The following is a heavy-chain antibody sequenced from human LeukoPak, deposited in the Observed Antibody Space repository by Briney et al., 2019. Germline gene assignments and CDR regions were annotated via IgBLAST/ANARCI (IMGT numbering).Heavy chain of an antibody. Sequence: PGGSLRLSCAASGFTFNNAWMNWVRQAPGKGLEWVSFIYSGGNTHYSDSVKGRFTISRDNSKNTLYLQMNSLRAEDTAVYYCARRAGEYSHPYDYWGQGTLVTVSS. J-gene: IGHJ4*02. CDR2: IYSGGNT. V-gene: IGHV3-53*01. D-gene: IGHD4-17*01. CDR3: ARRAGEYSHPYDY. CDR1: GFTFNNAW.